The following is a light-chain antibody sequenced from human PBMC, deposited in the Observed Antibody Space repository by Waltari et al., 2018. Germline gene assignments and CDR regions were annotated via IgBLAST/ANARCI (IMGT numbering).Light chain of an antibody. CDR1: QSVGSNY. V-gene: IGKV3-20*01. CDR2: GAS. CDR3: QHYVRTWA. Sequence: EIVLTQSPGTLSLSPGESATLSCRASQSVGSNYLAWYQQRPGQAPRLLIYGASSRATGIQDRCSGSGSGKDFTLAISRLEPEDCAVYYCQHYVRTWAFGQGTKVEIK. J-gene: IGKJ1*01.